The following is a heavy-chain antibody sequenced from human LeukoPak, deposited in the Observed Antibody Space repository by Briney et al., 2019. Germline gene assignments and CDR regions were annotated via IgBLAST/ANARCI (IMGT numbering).Heavy chain of an antibody. D-gene: IGHD4-17*01. J-gene: IGHJ5*02. Sequence: GSLGLSCAASGFTFSSYSMNWVRQAPGKGLEWVSYISSSSSTIYYADSVKGRFTISRDNAKNSLYLQMNSLRAEDTAVYYCARGESATVTTRNWFDPWGQGTLVTVSS. CDR2: ISSSSSTI. CDR3: ARGESATVTTRNWFDP. CDR1: GFTFSSYS. V-gene: IGHV3-48*04.